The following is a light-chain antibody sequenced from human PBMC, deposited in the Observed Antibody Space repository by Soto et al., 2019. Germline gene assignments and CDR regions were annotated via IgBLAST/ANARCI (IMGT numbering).Light chain of an antibody. Sequence: DIQMTQSPSTLSASVGDRVTITCRASQSISNRLAWYHQKPGKTPNLLIYDASNLGSGVPSRFSGSGSGTEFTLTISSRQPDDFATYYCQQYDTYSTFGQGTKVEIK. CDR2: DAS. CDR1: QSISNR. CDR3: QQYDTYST. J-gene: IGKJ1*01. V-gene: IGKV1-5*01.